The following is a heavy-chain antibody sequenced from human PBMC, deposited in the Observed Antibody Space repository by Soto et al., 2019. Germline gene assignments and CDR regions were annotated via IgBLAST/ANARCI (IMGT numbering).Heavy chain of an antibody. CDR2: ISNDGSNK. Sequence: GQCLRLSWAASGFTPTTYSMHWVRQAPGEGMEWEAVISNDGSNKYYADSVKGRLTISRDTSKHPTYLQMNSLIAEHTSVYYCARDSCSSTSCGPDYWGQGTLVTVSS. J-gene: IGHJ4*02. CDR1: GFTPTTYS. CDR3: ARDSCSSTSCGPDY. V-gene: IGHV3-30-3*01. D-gene: IGHD2-2*01.